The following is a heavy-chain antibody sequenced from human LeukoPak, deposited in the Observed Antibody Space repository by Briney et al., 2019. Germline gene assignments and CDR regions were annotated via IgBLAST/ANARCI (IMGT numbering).Heavy chain of an antibody. Sequence: ASVKVSCKASGGTFSSYAISWVRQAPGQGLEWMGGIIPIFGTANYAQKFQGRVTITTDESTSTAYMELSSLRSEDTAVYYCATRTLGGGNFDYWGQGTLVTVSS. CDR3: ATRTLGGGNFDY. CDR1: GGTFSSYA. V-gene: IGHV1-69*05. CDR2: IIPIFGTA. D-gene: IGHD4-23*01. J-gene: IGHJ4*02.